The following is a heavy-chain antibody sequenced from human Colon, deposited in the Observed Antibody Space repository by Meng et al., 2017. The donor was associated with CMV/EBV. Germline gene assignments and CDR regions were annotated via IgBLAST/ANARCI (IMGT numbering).Heavy chain of an antibody. Sequence: GGSLRLSCAASGFTFDDYAMHWVRQAPGKGLEWVSGISWNGGNIAYADSVKGRFTISRDNAKNSLYLQMNSLRAEDTALYYCAKDGYGDYNGRFDYWGQGTLVTVSS. CDR3: AKDGYGDYNGRFDY. V-gene: IGHV3-9*01. J-gene: IGHJ4*02. CDR1: GFTFDDYA. D-gene: IGHD4-17*01. CDR2: ISWNGGNI.